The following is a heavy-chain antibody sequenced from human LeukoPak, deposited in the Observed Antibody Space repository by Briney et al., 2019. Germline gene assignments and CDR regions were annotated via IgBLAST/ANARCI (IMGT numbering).Heavy chain of an antibody. Sequence: SETLSLTCTVSGGSISSGDYYWSWIRQPPGKGLEWIGYIYYSGSTYYNPSLKSRVTISVDTSKNQFSLKLSSVTAADTAVYHCASAAYYYGSGSYVGGWGQGTLVTVSS. CDR2: IYYSGST. CDR1: GGSISSGDYY. V-gene: IGHV4-30-4*08. J-gene: IGHJ4*02. D-gene: IGHD3-10*01. CDR3: ASAAYYYGSGSYVGG.